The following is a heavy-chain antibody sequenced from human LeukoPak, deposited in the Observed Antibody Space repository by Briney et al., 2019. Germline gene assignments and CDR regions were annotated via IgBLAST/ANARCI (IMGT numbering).Heavy chain of an antibody. CDR1: GFTFIDYD. Sequence: GGYLTLYCAASGFTFIDYDMHWDRQVIGKGLEWVSAIGIRGDTHYSGSVKGRFTISRENAESSLYLQMNSLRAEDTAVYYCARGGIQVSGIDEFDYWGQGTLVTVSS. V-gene: IGHV3-13*01. CDR3: ARGGIQVSGIDEFDY. D-gene: IGHD6-19*01. J-gene: IGHJ4*02. CDR2: IGIRGDT.